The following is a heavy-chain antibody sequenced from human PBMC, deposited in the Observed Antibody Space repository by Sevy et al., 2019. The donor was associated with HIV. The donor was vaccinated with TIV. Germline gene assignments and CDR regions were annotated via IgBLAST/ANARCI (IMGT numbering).Heavy chain of an antibody. Sequence: GGSLRLSCAASGFTFSSYAVHWVRQAPGKGLEWVALISYDGSNKYYADSVKGRFTISRDNSKNTLYLQMNSLRGEDTAVYYCAREGGRLFDFDYWGQGTLVTVSS. CDR1: GFTFSSYA. CDR2: ISYDGSNK. D-gene: IGHD2-21*01. J-gene: IGHJ4*02. CDR3: AREGGRLFDFDY. V-gene: IGHV3-30*04.